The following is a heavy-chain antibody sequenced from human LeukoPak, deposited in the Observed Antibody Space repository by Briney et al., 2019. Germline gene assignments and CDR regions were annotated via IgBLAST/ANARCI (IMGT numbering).Heavy chain of an antibody. CDR1: GGSISSYY. Sequence: SETLSLTCTVSGGSISSYYWSWIRQPPGKGLEWIGYIYYSGSTNYNPSLRSRVTISVDTSKNQFSLKLSSVTAADTAVYYCARLTARRRSDGTWGYYYYMDVWGKGTTVTVSS. CDR3: ARLTARRRSDGTWGYYYYMDV. J-gene: IGHJ6*03. D-gene: IGHD7-27*01. CDR2: IYYSGST. V-gene: IGHV4-59*01.